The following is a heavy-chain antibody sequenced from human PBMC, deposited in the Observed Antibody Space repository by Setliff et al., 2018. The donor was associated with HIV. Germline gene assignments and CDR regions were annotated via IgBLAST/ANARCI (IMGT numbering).Heavy chain of an antibody. Sequence: ASVVSCKASGYTFNSYGISWVRQAPGQGLEWMGWISAYNGNTNYAQKLQGRVTMTTDTSTSTAYMELRSLRSDDTAVYYCARVAGGDIVVVVAATPYYYYMDVWGKGTTVTVSS. CDR2: ISAYNGNT. CDR3: ARVAGGDIVVVVAATPYYYYMDV. D-gene: IGHD2-15*01. CDR1: GYTFNSYG. J-gene: IGHJ6*03. V-gene: IGHV1-18*01.